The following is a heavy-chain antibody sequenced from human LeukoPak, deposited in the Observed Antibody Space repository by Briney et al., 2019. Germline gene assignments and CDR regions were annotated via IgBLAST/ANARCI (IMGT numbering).Heavy chain of an antibody. CDR1: GGSISSSSYY. CDR2: IYYSGST. CDR3: ARVPGGWINWFDP. D-gene: IGHD6-19*01. Sequence: SETLSLTCTVSGGSISSSSYYCGCIRQPPGKGLEWIGSIYYSGSTYHNPSLKSRVTISVDTSKNQFSLKLTSVTAADTAVYYCARVPGGWINWFDPWGQGTLVTVSS. J-gene: IGHJ5*02. V-gene: IGHV4-39*07.